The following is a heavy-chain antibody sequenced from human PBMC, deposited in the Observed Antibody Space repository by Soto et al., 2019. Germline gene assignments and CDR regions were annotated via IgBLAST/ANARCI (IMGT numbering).Heavy chain of an antibody. Sequence: SVTVSCKASGGTFSSYAISWVRQAPGQGLEWMGGIIPIFGTANYAQKFQGRVTITADESTSTAYMGLSSLRSEDTAVYYCTRGGAYGGNSGDAFDIWGQGTMATVS. J-gene: IGHJ3*02. CDR1: GGTFSSYA. CDR3: TRGGAYGGNSGDAFDI. D-gene: IGHD2-21*02. V-gene: IGHV1-69*13. CDR2: IIPIFGTA.